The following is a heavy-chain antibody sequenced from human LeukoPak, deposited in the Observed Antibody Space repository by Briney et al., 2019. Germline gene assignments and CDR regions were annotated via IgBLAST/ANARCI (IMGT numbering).Heavy chain of an antibody. J-gene: IGHJ6*03. D-gene: IGHD1-26*01. Sequence: GGTLRLSCAASGFTFSSYGMSWVRQAPGKGLEWVSAISGSGGSTYYGDSVKGRFTISRDNSKNTLYLQMNSLRAEDTAVYYCAKEGDSGSYYYYYYMDVWGKGTTVTISS. CDR1: GFTFSSYG. CDR3: AKEGDSGSYYYYYYMDV. CDR2: ISGSGGST. V-gene: IGHV3-23*01.